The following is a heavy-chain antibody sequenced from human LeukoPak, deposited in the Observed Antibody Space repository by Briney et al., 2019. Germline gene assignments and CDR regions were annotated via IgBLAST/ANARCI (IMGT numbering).Heavy chain of an antibody. CDR2: IHQDGSDK. CDR1: GFTFKNHW. D-gene: IGHD1-1*01. CDR3: TRNPSLSTEREFEY. V-gene: IGHV3-7*01. J-gene: IGHJ4*02. Sequence: GGSLRLSCAASGFTFKNHWMSWVRQAPGKGLEWVANIHQDGSDKYYVDSVKGRFTISRDNAKDSVYLQMNSLRVEDTAVYYCTRNPSLSTEREFEYWGQGSLVTVSS.